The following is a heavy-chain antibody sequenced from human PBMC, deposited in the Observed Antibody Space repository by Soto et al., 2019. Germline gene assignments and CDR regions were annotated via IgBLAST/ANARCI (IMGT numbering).Heavy chain of an antibody. D-gene: IGHD3-10*01. Sequence: EVQLVESGGGLIQPGGSLKLSCAASGFTVGNNYMSWVRQAPGKGLEWVSLIYSTGTTKYADSVKGRLTVSRDNAKNTLYLQMNSRRAEETAVYYCAKDGRGSGSHYNSFGYWGQGTLVTVSS. CDR3: AKDGRGSGSHYNSFGY. V-gene: IGHV3-53*01. CDR2: IYSTGTT. J-gene: IGHJ4*02. CDR1: GFTVGNNY.